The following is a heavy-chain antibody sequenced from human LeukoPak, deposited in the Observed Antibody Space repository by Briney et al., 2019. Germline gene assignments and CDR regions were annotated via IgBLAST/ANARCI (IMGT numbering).Heavy chain of an antibody. CDR1: GGSISSYY. Sequence: PSETLSPTCTVSGGSISSYYWSWIRQPPGKGLEWIGYIYYSGSTNYNPSLRSRVTISVDTSKNQFSLKLCSVTAADTAVYYCARHAGSGSFYNCFDPWGQGTLVTVSS. CDR2: IYYSGST. J-gene: IGHJ5*02. CDR3: ARHAGSGSFYNCFDP. D-gene: IGHD3-10*01. V-gene: IGHV4-59*08.